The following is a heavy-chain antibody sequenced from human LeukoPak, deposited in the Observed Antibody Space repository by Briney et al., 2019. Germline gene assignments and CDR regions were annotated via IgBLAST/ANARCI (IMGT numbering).Heavy chain of an antibody. CDR2: ISTTGTYI. CDR3: ARRKEISGSHPYYYYVMDV. CDR1: EFTFSQYT. V-gene: IGHV3-21*01. D-gene: IGHD3-22*01. J-gene: IGHJ6*02. Sequence: GGSLRLSCVASEFTFSQYTMHWVRQAPGKGLEWVSSISTTGTYISYADSVKGRFTSSRDNAKNSLYLQLNSLRAEDTGVYFCARRKEISGSHPYYYYVMDVWGQGTTVSVSS.